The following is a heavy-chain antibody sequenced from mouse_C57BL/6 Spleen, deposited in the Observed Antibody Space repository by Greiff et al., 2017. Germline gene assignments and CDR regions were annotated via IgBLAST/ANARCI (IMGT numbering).Heavy chain of an antibody. CDR2: INPNNGGT. CDR3: ARKGYYYGSSYVTYYFDY. CDR1: GYTFTDYY. D-gene: IGHD1-1*01. J-gene: IGHJ2*01. Sequence: VQLQQSGPELVKPGASVKISCKASGYTFTDYYMNWVKQSHGKSLEWIGDINPNNGGTSYNQKFKGKATLTVDKSSSTAYMALRSLTSEDSAVYYCARKGYYYGSSYVTYYFDYWGQGTTLTVSS. V-gene: IGHV1-26*01.